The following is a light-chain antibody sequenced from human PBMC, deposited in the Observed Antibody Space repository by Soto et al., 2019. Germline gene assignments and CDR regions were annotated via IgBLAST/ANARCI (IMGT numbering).Light chain of an antibody. CDR1: TSDVGGYNY. V-gene: IGLV2-14*01. Sequence: QSVLTQPASVSGSPGQSITISCAGTTSDVGGYNYVSWYRQLPGQAPTLMIYEVTNRPSGVSNRFSGSKSGNTASLTISGLQVEDEADYYCSSETSSSTPYVFGTGTKVTVL. CDR2: EVT. J-gene: IGLJ1*01. CDR3: SSETSSSTPYV.